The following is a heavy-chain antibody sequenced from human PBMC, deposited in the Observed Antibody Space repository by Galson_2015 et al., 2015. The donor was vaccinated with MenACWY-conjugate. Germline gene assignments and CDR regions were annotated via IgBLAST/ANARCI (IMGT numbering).Heavy chain of an antibody. Sequence: LTCTVSGGSISSYYWSWIRQPPGKGLEWIGYIYYSGSTNYNPSLKSRVTISVDTSKNQFSLKLSSVTAADTAVYYCARDSADYGGNSDWYFDLWGRGTLVTVSS. CDR2: IYYSGST. V-gene: IGHV4-59*01. CDR3: ARDSADYGGNSDWYFDL. CDR1: GGSISSYY. J-gene: IGHJ2*01. D-gene: IGHD4-23*01.